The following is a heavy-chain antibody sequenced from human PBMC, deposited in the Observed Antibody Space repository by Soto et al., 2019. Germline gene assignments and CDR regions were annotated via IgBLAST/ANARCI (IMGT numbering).Heavy chain of an antibody. Sequence: GGSLRLSCEASGFPLSSYGMFWVRQAPGKGLEWVAVISYDGNNKYYADSVAGRFTISRDNSKNTLYLQMNSLRAEDTAVYYCVKGGTAGDFYDYWGQGTLVTVSS. CDR2: ISYDGNNK. J-gene: IGHJ4*02. CDR1: GFPLSSYG. CDR3: VKGGTAGDFYDY. D-gene: IGHD3-3*01. V-gene: IGHV3-30*18.